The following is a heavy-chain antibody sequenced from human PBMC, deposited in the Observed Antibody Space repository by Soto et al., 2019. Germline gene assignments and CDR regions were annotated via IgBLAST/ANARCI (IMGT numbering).Heavy chain of an antibody. CDR3: ARDRYYYDSSGYNRDYYYYYGMDV. CDR1: GGTFSSYA. Sequence: ASVKVSCKASGGTFSSYAISWVRQAPGQGLEWMGGIIPIFGTANYAQKFQGRVTITADKSTSTAYMELSSLRSEDTAVYYCARDRYYYDSSGYNRDYYYYYGMDVWGQGTTVNAP. V-gene: IGHV1-69*06. J-gene: IGHJ6*02. CDR2: IIPIFGTA. D-gene: IGHD3-22*01.